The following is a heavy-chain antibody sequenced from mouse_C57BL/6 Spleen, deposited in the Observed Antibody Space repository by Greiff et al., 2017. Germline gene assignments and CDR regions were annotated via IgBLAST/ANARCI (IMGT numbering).Heavy chain of an antibody. V-gene: IGHV5-4*01. CDR3: ARDNSNYGDYAMDY. CDR1: GFTFSSYA. Sequence: VQLKESGGGLVKPGGSLKLSCAASGFTFSSYAMSWVRQTPEKRLEWVATISDGGSYTYYPDNVKGRFTISRDNAKNNLYLQMSHLKSEDTAMYYCARDNSNYGDYAMDYWGQGTSVTVSS. J-gene: IGHJ4*01. D-gene: IGHD2-5*01. CDR2: ISDGGSYT.